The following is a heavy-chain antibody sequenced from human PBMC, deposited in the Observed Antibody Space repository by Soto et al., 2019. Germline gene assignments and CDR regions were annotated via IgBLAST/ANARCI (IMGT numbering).Heavy chain of an antibody. D-gene: IGHD2-2*01. CDR2: INPLSGIS. Sequence: QVQLVQSGAEVKKPASSVKVSCKTSGGTFVRHVISWVRQAPGQGPEWMGKINPLSGISNYAQKFQDRVTFTADTDSSTAYMELSSLRSDDTAVYYCATPACAATWCSPSPKLDHGGQGTLVTVSS. CDR1: GGTFVRHV. CDR3: ATPACAATWCSPSPKLDH. J-gene: IGHJ5*02. V-gene: IGHV1-69*09.